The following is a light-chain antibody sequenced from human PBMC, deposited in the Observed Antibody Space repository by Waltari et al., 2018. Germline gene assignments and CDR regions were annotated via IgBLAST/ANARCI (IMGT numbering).Light chain of an antibody. Sequence: IVLTQSPGTLSLSPGDVATLSCRASQSVSSSYLAWYQQKPGQAPRLLIYGASSRATGIPDRFSGSGSGTDFTLTISRLEPEDFAVYYCQQYGSSPDVTFGQGTKVEIK. CDR1: QSVSSSY. CDR2: GAS. J-gene: IGKJ1*01. V-gene: IGKV3-20*01. CDR3: QQYGSSPDVT.